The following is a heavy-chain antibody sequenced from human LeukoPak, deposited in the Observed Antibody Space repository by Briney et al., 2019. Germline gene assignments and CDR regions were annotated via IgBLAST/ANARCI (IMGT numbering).Heavy chain of an antibody. V-gene: IGHV3-53*01. CDR1: GFTVSNNY. Sequence: GGSLRFSCAASGFTVSNNYMSWVRQAPGKGLEWVSVIHSGGTTNYADSVQGRFTISRDNSKTTVYLHMNSLRAEDTAVYYCARDSDSGYGPFASWGQGTLVTVPS. D-gene: IGHD5-12*01. CDR3: ARDSDSGYGPFAS. J-gene: IGHJ4*02. CDR2: IHSGGTT.